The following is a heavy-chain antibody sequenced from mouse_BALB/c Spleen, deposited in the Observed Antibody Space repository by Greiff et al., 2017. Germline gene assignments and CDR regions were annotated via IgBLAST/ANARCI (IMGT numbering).Heavy chain of an antibody. Sequence: EVHLVESGGGLVKPGGSLKLSCAASGFAFSSYDMSWVRQTPEKRLEWVAYISSGGGSTYYPDTVKGRFTISRDNAKNTLYLQMSSLKSEDTAMYYCARQRYDYDDYAMDYWGQGTSVTVSS. CDR1: GFAFSSYD. CDR2: ISSGGGST. D-gene: IGHD2-4*01. CDR3: ARQRYDYDDYAMDY. J-gene: IGHJ4*01. V-gene: IGHV5-12-1*01.